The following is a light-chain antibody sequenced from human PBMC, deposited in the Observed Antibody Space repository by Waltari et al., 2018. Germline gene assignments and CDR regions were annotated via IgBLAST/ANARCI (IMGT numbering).Light chain of an antibody. CDR3: QQYHSVPLT. CDR1: QDIKQS. Sequence: DIHMTQSPSSLSAPVGDRVTITCQASQDIKQSLNWFHQKPGTPPEVLIFDASNSQTGAPSRFSGSGSGTDFTFTISSLQPEDMGTYYCQQYHSVPLTFGGGTTVEIK. CDR2: DAS. V-gene: IGKV1-33*01. J-gene: IGKJ4*01.